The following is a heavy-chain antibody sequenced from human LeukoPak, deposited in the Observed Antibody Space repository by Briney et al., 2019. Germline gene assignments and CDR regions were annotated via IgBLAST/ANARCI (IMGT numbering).Heavy chain of an antibody. D-gene: IGHD1-26*01. J-gene: IGHJ4*02. CDR3: AKDVGKWESLHFFDY. CDR1: GFTFSSYW. V-gene: IGHV3-74*01. Sequence: GGSLRLSCAASGFTFSSYWMHWVRQAPGKGLVWVSRINSDGSSTSYADSVKGRFTISRDNAKNTLYLQMNSLRGDDTAVYYCAKDVGKWESLHFFDYWGQGTLVTVSS. CDR2: INSDGSST.